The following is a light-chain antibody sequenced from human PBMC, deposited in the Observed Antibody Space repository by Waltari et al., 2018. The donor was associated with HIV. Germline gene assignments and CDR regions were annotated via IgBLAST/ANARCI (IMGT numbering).Light chain of an antibody. V-gene: IGKV1-17*01. Sequence: DIQMTQSPSSLSASVGDRVTITCRATQGIRNGLGWYQQKPEKAPKRLIYTASTLQSWVPSRFSGSGSGTEFTLTISSLQPEDFATYYCLQHQSYPLTFGQGTKVDIK. CDR1: QGIRNG. CDR2: TAS. J-gene: IGKJ1*01. CDR3: LQHQSYPLT.